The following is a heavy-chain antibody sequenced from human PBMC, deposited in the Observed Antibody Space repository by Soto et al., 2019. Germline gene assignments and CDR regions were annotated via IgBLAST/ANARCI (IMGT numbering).Heavy chain of an antibody. V-gene: IGHV4-39*01. CDR2: IYYSGST. CDR1: GGSISSSSYY. Sequence: QLQLQESGPGLVKPSETLSLTCTVSGGSISSSSYYWGWIRQPPGKGLEWIGSIYYSGSTYYNPSLKSRVTISVDTSKNQFSLKLSSVTAADTAVYYCARLWGEDGDYGRDYWGQGTLVTVSS. J-gene: IGHJ4*02. CDR3: ARLWGEDGDYGRDY. D-gene: IGHD4-17*01.